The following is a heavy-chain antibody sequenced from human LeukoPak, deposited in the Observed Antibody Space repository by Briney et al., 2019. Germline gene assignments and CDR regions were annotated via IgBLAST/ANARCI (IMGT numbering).Heavy chain of an antibody. Sequence: GGSLRLSCAASGFTFDDYAMHWVRQAPGKGLEWLSGISWNSGRIYYADSVKGRFTISRDNAKNSLYPQMNSLRGEDTALYYCTKSQSSSGSYYYGMDVWGQGTTVTVSS. D-gene: IGHD6-6*01. CDR3: TKSQSSSGSYYYGMDV. J-gene: IGHJ6*02. V-gene: IGHV3-9*01. CDR2: ISWNSGRI. CDR1: GFTFDDYA.